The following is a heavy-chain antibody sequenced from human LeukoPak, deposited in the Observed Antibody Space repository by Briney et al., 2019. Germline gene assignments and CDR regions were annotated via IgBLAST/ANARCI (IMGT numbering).Heavy chain of an antibody. D-gene: IGHD6-19*01. CDR1: GFTFDDYA. Sequence: GGSLRLSCAASGFTFDDYAMHWVRQAPGKGLEWVSGTSWNSGSIGYADSVKGRFTISRDNAKNSLYLQMNSLRAEDMALYYCAKDKGAVAGAFDYWGQGTLVTVSS. CDR3: AKDKGAVAGAFDY. V-gene: IGHV3-9*03. J-gene: IGHJ4*02. CDR2: TSWNSGSI.